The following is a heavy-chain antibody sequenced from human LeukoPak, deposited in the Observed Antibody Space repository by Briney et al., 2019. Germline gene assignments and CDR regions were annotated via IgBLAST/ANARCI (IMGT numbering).Heavy chain of an antibody. CDR3: ARDSIAVAGTDY. CDR1: GYSENFYG. J-gene: IGHJ4*02. V-gene: IGHV1-18*01. CDR2: ISAQHGQT. D-gene: IGHD6-19*01. Sequence: ASVKVSCKTSGYSENFYGITWVRQVAGQGLEWMGWISAQHGQTEYAPNSQDRVTMTTDTSTSTAYMELRSLRSDDTAVYYCARDSIAVAGTDYWGQGTLVTVSS.